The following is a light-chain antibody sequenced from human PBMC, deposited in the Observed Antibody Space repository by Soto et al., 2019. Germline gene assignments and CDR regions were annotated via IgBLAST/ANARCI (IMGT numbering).Light chain of an antibody. CDR3: QQYGSSPYT. V-gene: IGKV3D-20*01. CDR2: DAS. Sequence: EIVLTQSQPPLSLSPGEKATLSCGASQSVGTSNLAWYQQKPGLAPRLLIYDASSRATGIPDRFSGSGSGTDFTLTISRLEPEDFAVYYCQQYGSSPYTFGQGTKLEIK. CDR1: QSVGTSN. J-gene: IGKJ2*01.